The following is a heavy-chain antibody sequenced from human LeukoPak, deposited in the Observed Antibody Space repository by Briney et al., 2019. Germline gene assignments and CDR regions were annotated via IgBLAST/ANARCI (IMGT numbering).Heavy chain of an antibody. CDR1: GYTFNGYF. J-gene: IGHJ4*02. CDR2: INPSSGVT. CDR3: ARDLSSTPNWEFDY. Sequence: ASVKVFCNTSGYTFNGYFIHWVRQAAGQGLEWMGRINPSSGVTEYAQNFQGRVAMSRDTSISTASMELSWLTSDDTAVYYCARDLSSTPNWEFDYWGQGTLSPSPQ. V-gene: IGHV1-2*06. D-gene: IGHD7-27*01.